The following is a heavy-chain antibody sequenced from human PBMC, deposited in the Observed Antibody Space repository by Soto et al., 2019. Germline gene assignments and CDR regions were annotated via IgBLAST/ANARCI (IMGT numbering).Heavy chain of an antibody. CDR2: ISGSGGNI. D-gene: IGHD1-1*01. J-gene: IGHJ4*02. CDR3: ATQDFRGTTGTT. CDR1: GFTFSRYA. Sequence: GSLRLSCAASGFTFSRYAMGWVRQAPGKGLEWVSVISGSGGNIHYADSVKGRFTISRDSSKNTLYLQMNSLRVEDTAVYNCATQDFRGTTGTTWGQGTLVTVSS. V-gene: IGHV3-23*01.